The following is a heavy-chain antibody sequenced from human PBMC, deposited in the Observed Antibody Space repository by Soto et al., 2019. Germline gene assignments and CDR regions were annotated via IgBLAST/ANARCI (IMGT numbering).Heavy chain of an antibody. D-gene: IGHD3-22*01. CDR2: INPKSGGT. CDR1: GYTFSAYY. J-gene: IGHJ4*02. Sequence: VKVSCKTSGYTFSAYYMHWVRQAPGQGLEWMGWINPKSGGTLYAQKFQGRVTMTRDTSISTAYMELSRLRSDDTAVYYCARGGTFAYDTSGYSVYWGQGTLVTVSS. V-gene: IGHV1-2*02. CDR3: ARGGTFAYDTSGYSVY.